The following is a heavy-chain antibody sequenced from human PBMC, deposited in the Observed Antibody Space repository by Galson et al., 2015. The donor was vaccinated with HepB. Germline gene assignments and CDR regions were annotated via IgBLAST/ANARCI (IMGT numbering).Heavy chain of an antibody. CDR1: GYTFTSYW. CDR3: ARHVSVVGYTDRAMDV. D-gene: IGHD5-18*01. Sequence: QSGAEVKEPGESLKISCKVSGYTFTSYWIGWVRQMPGKGLEWMGVIYPADSDTRYSPSFQGQVTISADKSSSTAYLQWSSLKASDTAMYYCARHVSVVGYTDRAMDVWGQGTTVTVSS. V-gene: IGHV5-51*01. J-gene: IGHJ6*02. CDR2: IYPADSDT.